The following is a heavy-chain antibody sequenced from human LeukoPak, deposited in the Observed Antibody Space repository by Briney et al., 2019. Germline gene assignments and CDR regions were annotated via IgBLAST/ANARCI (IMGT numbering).Heavy chain of an antibody. D-gene: IGHD3-10*01. J-gene: IGHJ6*03. CDR2: ISRSGSTK. CDR3: AREGTLGVLLWFGELAKGYYMDV. V-gene: IGHV3-11*01. Sequence: PGGSLRLSCAASGFTFSDYNMRWIRQAPGKGLEWVSSISRSGSTKYYADSVKGRFTISRDNAKNSLFLQMNSLRAEDTAVYYCAREGTLGVLLWFGELAKGYYMDVWGKGTTVTISS. CDR1: GFTFSDYN.